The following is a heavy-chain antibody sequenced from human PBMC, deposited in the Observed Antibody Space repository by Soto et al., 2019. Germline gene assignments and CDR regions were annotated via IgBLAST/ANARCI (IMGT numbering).Heavy chain of an antibody. D-gene: IGHD2-15*01. Sequence: EVQVLESGGGLVQPGGSLRLSCAASGFTFSSYDMNWVRRAPGKGLEWVSGVSASGSITSYADSAKGRFTISRDNAKNTVFLQMTGLRAEDTAVYFCAKGDCSGGRCYRGFDYWGQGTLVTVSS. V-gene: IGHV3-23*01. J-gene: IGHJ4*02. CDR2: VSASGSIT. CDR1: GFTFSSYD. CDR3: AKGDCSGGRCYRGFDY.